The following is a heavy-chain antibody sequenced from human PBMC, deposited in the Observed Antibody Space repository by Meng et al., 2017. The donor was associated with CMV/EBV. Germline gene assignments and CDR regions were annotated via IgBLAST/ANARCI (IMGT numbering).Heavy chain of an antibody. CDR2: IKQDGSEK. V-gene: IGHV3-7*01. CDR3: ARDGTIAAAGHSYYYYGMDV. J-gene: IGHJ6*02. CDR1: GFTFSNYW. D-gene: IGHD6-13*01. Sequence: GESLKISCAASGFTFSNYWMSWVRQAPGKGLEWVANIKQDGSEKYYVDSVKGRFTISRDNAKNSLYLQMNSLRAEDTAVYYCARDGTIAAAGHSYYYYGMDVWGQGTTVTVSS.